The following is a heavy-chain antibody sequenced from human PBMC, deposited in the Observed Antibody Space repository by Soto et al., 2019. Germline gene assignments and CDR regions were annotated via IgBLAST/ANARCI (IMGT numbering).Heavy chain of an antibody. CDR1: GGTFSSYA. J-gene: IGHJ6*02. CDR3: GSPRDEGYCGCGTSPPVLYYSYGMAV. V-gene: IGHV1-69*06. CDR2: IIPIFGTA. Sequence: QVQLVQSGAEVKKPGSSVKVCCKASGGTFSSYAISWVRQAPGQGLEWMGGIIPIFGTANYAQKFQGRVTITGDKSTSTANRELGSLKSEATALYYCGSPRDEGYCGCGTSPPVLYYSYGMAVGGQGTTVPFPS. D-gene: IGHD2-15*01.